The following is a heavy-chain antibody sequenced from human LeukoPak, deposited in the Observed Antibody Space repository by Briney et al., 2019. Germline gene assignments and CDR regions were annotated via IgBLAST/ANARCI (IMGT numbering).Heavy chain of an antibody. D-gene: IGHD3-22*01. CDR3: ASLGLNYDSSGYHSSYFDY. J-gene: IGHJ4*02. CDR2: INHSGST. Sequence: PSETLSLTCAVYGGSFSGYYWSWIRQPPGKGLEWIGEINHSGSTNYNPSLKSRVTISVDTSKNQFSLKLSSVTAADTAVYYCASLGLNYDSSGYHSSYFDYWGQGTLVTVSS. CDR1: GGSFSGYY. V-gene: IGHV4-34*01.